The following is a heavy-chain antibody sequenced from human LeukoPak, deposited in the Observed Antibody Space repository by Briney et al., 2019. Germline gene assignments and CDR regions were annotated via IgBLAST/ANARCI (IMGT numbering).Heavy chain of an antibody. D-gene: IGHD1-26*01. CDR2: ISYDGSNK. V-gene: IGHV3-30-3*01. Sequence: GSLRLSCAASGFTFSSYAMHWVRQAPGKGLEWVAVISYDGSNKYYADSVKGRFTISRDNFKNTLYLQMNSLRAEDTAVYYCARAPISGSYANYYYYYGMDVWGQGTTVTVSS. CDR3: ARAPISGSYANYYYYYGMDV. J-gene: IGHJ6*02. CDR1: GFTFSSYA.